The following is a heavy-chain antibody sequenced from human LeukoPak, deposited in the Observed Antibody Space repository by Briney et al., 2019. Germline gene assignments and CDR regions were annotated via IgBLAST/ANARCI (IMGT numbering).Heavy chain of an antibody. D-gene: IGHD3-10*01. CDR2: IYYSGST. CDR3: AASMVRGVIITRKPYLFDY. J-gene: IGHJ4*02. CDR1: GGSISSYY. V-gene: IGHV4-59*01. Sequence: PSETLSLTCTVSGGSISSYYWSWIRQPPGKGLEWIGYIYYSGSTNYNPSLKSRVTISVDTSKNQFSLKLSSVTAADTAVYYCAASMVRGVIITRKPYLFDYWGQGILVTVSS.